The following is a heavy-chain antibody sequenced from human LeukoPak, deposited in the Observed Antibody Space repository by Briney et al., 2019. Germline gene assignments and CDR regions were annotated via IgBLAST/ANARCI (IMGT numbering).Heavy chain of an antibody. CDR2: ISYDGSDK. Sequence: GGSLRLSCAASGFTFNKAWMSWVRQAPGKGLEWVAVISYDGSDKFYADSVKGRFTISRDNSKNTLYLQMNSLRAEDTAVYYCAKDPPHWGQGTLVAVSS. CDR3: AKDPPH. V-gene: IGHV3-30*18. CDR1: GFTFNKAW. J-gene: IGHJ4*02.